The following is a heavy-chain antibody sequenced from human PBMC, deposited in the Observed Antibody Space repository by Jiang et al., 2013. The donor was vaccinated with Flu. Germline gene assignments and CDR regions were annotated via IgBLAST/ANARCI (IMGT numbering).Heavy chain of an antibody. CDR3: TTRGADY. J-gene: IGHJ4*02. Sequence: QLVESGGGLVEPGGSLRLSCAASGFTFSNAWMNWVRQAPGKGLEWVGRIQSKTDGGTRDYAAPVQDRFTISRDDSKTTLYLQMNSLKIEDTAVYYCTTRGADYWGQGTLVTVSS. CDR1: GFTFSNAW. CDR2: IQSKTDGGTR. D-gene: IGHD3-16*01. V-gene: IGHV3-15*07.